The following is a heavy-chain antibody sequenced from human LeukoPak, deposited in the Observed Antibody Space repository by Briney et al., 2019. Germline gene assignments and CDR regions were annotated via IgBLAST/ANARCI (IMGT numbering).Heavy chain of an antibody. D-gene: IGHD3-16*01. CDR1: GFPLWRYA. Sequence: GSLKTFCSTSGFPLWRYAMGRGRQGSRKGLEGVSTICWSGGCTYYADSVKGRFTISRDNSKNTLYLQMNSLRAEDTAVYYCAKFSSDYVWVMTSGWYYFDYWGQGTLVTVSS. CDR3: AKFSSDYVWVMTSGWYYFDY. CDR2: ICWSGGCT. J-gene: IGHJ4*02. V-gene: IGHV3-23*01.